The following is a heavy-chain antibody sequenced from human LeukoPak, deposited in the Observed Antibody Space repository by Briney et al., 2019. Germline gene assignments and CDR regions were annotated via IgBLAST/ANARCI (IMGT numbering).Heavy chain of an antibody. J-gene: IGHJ6*02. V-gene: IGHV1-69*04. CDR3: ARDAPYSYDILTGYYGPQDYYYGMDV. CDR1: GYTFTSYG. Sequence: GASVKVSCKASGYTFTSYGISWVRQAPGQGLEWMGRIIPILGIANYAQKFQGRVTITANKSTSTAYMELSSLRSEDTAVYYCARDAPYSYDILTGYYGPQDYYYGMDVWGQGTTVTVSS. D-gene: IGHD3-9*01. CDR2: IIPILGIA.